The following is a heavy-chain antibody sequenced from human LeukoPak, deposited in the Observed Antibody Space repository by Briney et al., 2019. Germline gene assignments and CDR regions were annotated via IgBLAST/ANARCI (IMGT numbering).Heavy chain of an antibody. D-gene: IGHD5-24*01. V-gene: IGHV3-23*01. J-gene: IGHJ6*02. CDR2: ISGSGGST. CDR3: AKGRWLQLVPSSAYADV. Sequence: GGSLRLSCAASGFTFSSYAMSWVRQAPGKGLEWVSAISGSGGSTYYADSVKGRFTISRDNSKNTLYLQMNSLGAEDTAVYYCAKGRWLQLVPSSAYADVWGQGTTVTVSS. CDR1: GFTFSSYA.